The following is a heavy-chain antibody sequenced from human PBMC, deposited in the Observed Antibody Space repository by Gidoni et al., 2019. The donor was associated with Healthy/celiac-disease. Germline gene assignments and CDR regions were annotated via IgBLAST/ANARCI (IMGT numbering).Heavy chain of an antibody. V-gene: IGHV4-34*01. CDR1: GGSFSGYY. J-gene: IGHJ4*02. CDR3: ARGARYYYGSGSFGY. D-gene: IGHD3-10*01. CDR2: INHSGST. Sequence: QVQLQQWGAGLLKPPETLSLTCAVYGGSFSGYYWSWIRQPPGKGLEWIGEINHSGSTNYNPSLKSRVTISVDTSKNQFSLKLSSVTAADTAVYYCARGARYYYGSGSFGYWGQGTLVTVSS.